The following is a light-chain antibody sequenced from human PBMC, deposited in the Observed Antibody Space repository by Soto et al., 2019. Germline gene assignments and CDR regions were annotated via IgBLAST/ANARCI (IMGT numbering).Light chain of an antibody. V-gene: IGKV1-39*01. J-gene: IGKJ5*01. CDR1: QRISSY. CDR3: QQSYSAPIT. CDR2: AAS. Sequence: DIQMTQSPSSLSASVGDRVTITCRASQRISSYLNWYQQKPGKAPNLLIYAASSLQSGVPSRFSGSGSGTDFTLTISSLQPEDFATYYCQQSYSAPITFGQGTRLEI.